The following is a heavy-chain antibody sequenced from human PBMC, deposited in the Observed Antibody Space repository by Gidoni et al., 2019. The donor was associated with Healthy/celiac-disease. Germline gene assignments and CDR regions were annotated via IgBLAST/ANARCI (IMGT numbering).Heavy chain of an antibody. D-gene: IGHD3-22*01. V-gene: IGHV4-61*02. CDR1: GGSISSGSYY. J-gene: IGHJ1*01. CDR3: ARDWYYYDSSGYAGAEYFQH. CDR2: IYTSGST. Sequence: QVQLQESGPGLVKPSQTLSLTCTVSGGSISSGSYYWSWIRQPAGKGLEWIGRIYTSGSTNYNPSLKSRVTISVDTSKNQFSLKLSSVTAADTAVYYCARDWYYYDSSGYAGAEYFQHWGQGTLVTVSS.